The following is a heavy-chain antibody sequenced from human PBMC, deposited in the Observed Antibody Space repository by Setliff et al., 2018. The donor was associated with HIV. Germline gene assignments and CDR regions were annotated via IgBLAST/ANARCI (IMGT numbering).Heavy chain of an antibody. CDR3: ARVPLSGWLYFDY. V-gene: IGHV1-2*06. J-gene: IGHJ4*02. CDR1: GYTFTGYF. Sequence: GASVKVSCKASGYTFTGYFMHWLRQAPGQGPEWMGRISPNSGDTTYAHKFQGRVTLTRDTSISTAYMELRSLRSDDTAVYYCARVPLSGWLYFDYWGQGTLVTVS. D-gene: IGHD6-19*01. CDR2: ISPNSGDT.